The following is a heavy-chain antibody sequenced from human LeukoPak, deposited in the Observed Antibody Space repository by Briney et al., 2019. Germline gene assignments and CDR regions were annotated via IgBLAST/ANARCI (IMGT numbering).Heavy chain of an antibody. CDR2: ISSSSSHI. V-gene: IGHV3-21*01. J-gene: IGHJ4*02. Sequence: PGGSLRLSCAASGFTFSSYSMNWVRQAPGKGLEWVSSISSSSSHIYYADSVKGRFTISRDNAKNSLYLQMNSLRAEDTAVYYCAKGSDYDILTGYPYYFDYWGQGTLVTVSS. CDR3: AKGSDYDILTGYPYYFDY. CDR1: GFTFSSYS. D-gene: IGHD3-9*01.